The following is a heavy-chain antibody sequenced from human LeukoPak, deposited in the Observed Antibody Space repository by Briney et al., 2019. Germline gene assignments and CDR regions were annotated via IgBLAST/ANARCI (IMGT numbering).Heavy chain of an antibody. CDR2: INSDGSST. V-gene: IGHV3-74*01. CDR3: ARLGDYSNAHWFDP. Sequence: QPGGSLRLSCAASGFTFSRYWMHWVRQAPGKVLVWVSRINSDGSSTNYADSVKGRFTISRDNAKNTLYLQMNSLRAEDTAVYYCARLGDYSNAHWFDPWGQGTLVTVSS. CDR1: GFTFSRYW. D-gene: IGHD4-11*01. J-gene: IGHJ5*02.